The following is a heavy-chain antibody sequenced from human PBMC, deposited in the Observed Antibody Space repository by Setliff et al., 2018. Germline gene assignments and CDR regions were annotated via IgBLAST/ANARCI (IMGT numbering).Heavy chain of an antibody. CDR3: AREGVDSRSSTDYRYYMDV. V-gene: IGHV1-69*05. D-gene: IGHD3-22*01. Sequence: SVKVSCKASGGTFSSYGISWVRQAPGQGLEWMGGTIPIFGTTNYAQKFQGRVAIITDESTTTAYMELSSLRSDDTAVYYCAREGVDSRSSTDYRYYMDVWGKGTTVTVSS. J-gene: IGHJ6*03. CDR2: TIPIFGTT. CDR1: GGTFSSYG.